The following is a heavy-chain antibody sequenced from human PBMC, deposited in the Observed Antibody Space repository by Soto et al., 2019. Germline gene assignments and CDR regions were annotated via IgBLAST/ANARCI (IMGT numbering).Heavy chain of an antibody. CDR2: ISDSGATT. J-gene: IGHJ4*02. CDR1: GFPFGENA. Sequence: EGSLRLSCAASGFPFGENAMSWVRQAPGKGLEWVSGISDSGATTYYADSVRGRFTISRDNSKNTLYLQMKSLRAEDSASYYCAKEDTSSGSLGYWRQGARFTVSS. V-gene: IGHV3-23*01. CDR3: AKEDTSSGSLGY. D-gene: IGHD6-19*01.